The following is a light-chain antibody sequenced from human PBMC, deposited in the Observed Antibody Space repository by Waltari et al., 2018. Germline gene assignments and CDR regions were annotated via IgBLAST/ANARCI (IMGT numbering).Light chain of an antibody. CDR2: RVS. CDR1: QSLVHSDGNTH. J-gene: IGKJ2*01. V-gene: IGKV2-30*02. Sequence: DVVMTQSPLSLPVTLGQPASISCKSSQSLVHSDGNTHLNWFQQRPGQSPRRLIYRVSNRDSGVPDRFSGSGSDTDCTLKISRVEAGDVGVYYCMQGTHWPYTFGQGTKLDIK. CDR3: MQGTHWPYT.